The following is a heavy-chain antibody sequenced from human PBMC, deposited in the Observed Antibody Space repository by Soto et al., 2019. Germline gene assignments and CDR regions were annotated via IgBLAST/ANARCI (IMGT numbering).Heavy chain of an antibody. CDR3: ASTTPYGSGSFHY. Sequence: EVQLVQSGAEVKKPGESLKISCKGSGYRFTSYWIGWVRQMPGKGLEWVGIIYPSDSDTRYSPSFQGQVTVSVDKSISTAYLQWSSLRDSDSAMYYCASTTPYGSGSFHYWGQGTLVTVSS. CDR2: IYPSDSDT. V-gene: IGHV5-51*01. J-gene: IGHJ4*02. D-gene: IGHD3-10*01. CDR1: GYRFTSYW.